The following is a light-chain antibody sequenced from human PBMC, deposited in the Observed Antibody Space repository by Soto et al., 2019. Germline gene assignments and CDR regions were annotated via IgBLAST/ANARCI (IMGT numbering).Light chain of an antibody. Sequence: DIVMTQSPDSLAVSLGERASINCKSSQSVFYSSNEKNFLAWFQQKPRQPPKLLIYWASTRESGVPDRFSGRGSGTDFTLTISSLQAEDVAVYYCQQYYSTPPTFGGGTKVEIK. CDR1: QSVFYSSNEKNF. CDR2: WAS. J-gene: IGKJ4*01. V-gene: IGKV4-1*01. CDR3: QQYYSTPPT.